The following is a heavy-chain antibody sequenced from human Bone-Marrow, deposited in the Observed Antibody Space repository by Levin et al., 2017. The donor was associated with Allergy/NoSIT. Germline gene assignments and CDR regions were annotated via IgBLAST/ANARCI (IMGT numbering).Heavy chain of an antibody. CDR2: INNDGSTT. CDR1: GFTFSNYG. J-gene: IGHJ6*02. D-gene: IGHD5-18*01. V-gene: IGHV3-74*01. Sequence: GESLKISCAASGFTFSNYGIHWVRQAPGKGLVWVSRINNDGSTTSYADSVKGRFTISRDNAKNTVHLQMNSLRVEDAAVYYCARDSSLQLWSTYFGMDVWGQGTTVTVSS. CDR3: ARDSSLQLWSTYFGMDV.